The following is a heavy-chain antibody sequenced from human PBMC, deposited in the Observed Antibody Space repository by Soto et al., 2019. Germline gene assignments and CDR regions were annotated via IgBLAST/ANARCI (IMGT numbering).Heavy chain of an antibody. Sequence: SETLSLTCTVSGGSIISYYCSWIRQPPGKGLEWIGYIYYSGSTNYNPSLKSRVTISVDTSKNQFSLKLSSVTAADTAVYYCARGFSGGDADWFDPWGQRSLVTVSS. J-gene: IGHJ5*02. CDR2: IYYSGST. D-gene: IGHD2-21*02. V-gene: IGHV4-59*01. CDR3: ARGFSGGDADWFDP. CDR1: GGSIISYY.